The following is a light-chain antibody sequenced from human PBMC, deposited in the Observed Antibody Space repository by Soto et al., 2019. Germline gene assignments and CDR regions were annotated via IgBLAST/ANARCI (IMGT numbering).Light chain of an antibody. V-gene: IGKV3-20*01. CDR3: QQYGSSPRT. CDR1: QSVSNSY. J-gene: IGKJ1*01. Sequence: ESVLTQSPGTLSLSPGERATLSCRDSQSVSNSYLAWYQQKPGQAPRLLIFGASSRATGIPDRFTGSGSGTDFTLTVGRLEPEDFALYYCQQYGSSPRTFGQGTKVDIK. CDR2: GAS.